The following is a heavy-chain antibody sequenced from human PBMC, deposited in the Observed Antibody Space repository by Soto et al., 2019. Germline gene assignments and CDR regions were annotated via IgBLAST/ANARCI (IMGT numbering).Heavy chain of an antibody. CDR2: IIPIIGII. Sequence: GASVKVSCKASGGTFSTYTITWVRQAPGQGLEWMGRIIPIIGIINYAQKFQGRVTISADKFTGTAYMELTGLRSDDTAVYYCARDQGITTFGVYSMYYYGMDVWGQGTTVTVSS. J-gene: IGHJ6*02. CDR3: ARDQGITTFGVYSMYYYGMDV. V-gene: IGHV1-69*04. D-gene: IGHD3-3*01. CDR1: GGTFSTYT.